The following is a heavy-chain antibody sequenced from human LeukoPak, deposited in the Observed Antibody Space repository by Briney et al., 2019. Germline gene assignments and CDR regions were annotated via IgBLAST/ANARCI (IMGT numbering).Heavy chain of an antibody. CDR2: IDPSDSYT. CDR3: ARHAKAYGSSCDY. J-gene: IGHJ4*02. V-gene: IGHV5-10-1*01. D-gene: IGHD6-13*01. Sequence: GESLKISCKGSGYSFTTYWISWVRQMPGKGLEWMGRIDPSDSYTKYSPSFQGHVTISADKSFSTAYLQWTSLKASDTAMYYCARHAKAYGSSCDYWGQGTLVTVSS. CDR1: GYSFTTYW.